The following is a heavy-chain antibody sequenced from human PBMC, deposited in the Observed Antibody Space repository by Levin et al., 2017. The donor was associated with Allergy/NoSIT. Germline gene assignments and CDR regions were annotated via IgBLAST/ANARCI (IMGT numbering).Heavy chain of an antibody. CDR1: GFKLGRIG. CDR2: SDGVTQ. CDR3: ARDQQFASRFGGAFFDS. J-gene: IGHJ4*02. V-gene: IGHV3-48*03. Sequence: GGSLRLSCVVSGFKLGRIGMNWVRQAPGKGLEWLLYSDGVTQYFADSVKGRFTSSTDDVANTVFLEMNNLRVEDTAIYYCARDQQFASRFGGAFFDSWGQGTPVTVSS. D-gene: IGHD3-16*01.